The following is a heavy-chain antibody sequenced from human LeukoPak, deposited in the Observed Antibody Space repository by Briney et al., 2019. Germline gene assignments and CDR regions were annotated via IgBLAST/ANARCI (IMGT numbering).Heavy chain of an antibody. Sequence: GASVKVSCKASGYTFTGYYMHWVRQAPGQGLEWMGRINPNSGGTNYAQKFQGRVTMTRDTSISTAYMELSRLRSDDTAVYYCVYLGSSWYGNDYWGQGTLVTVPS. D-gene: IGHD6-13*01. J-gene: IGHJ4*02. CDR3: VYLGSSWYGNDY. V-gene: IGHV1-2*06. CDR1: GYTFTGYY. CDR2: INPNSGGT.